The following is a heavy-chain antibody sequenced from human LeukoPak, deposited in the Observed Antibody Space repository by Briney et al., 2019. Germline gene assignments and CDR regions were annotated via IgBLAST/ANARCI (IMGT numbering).Heavy chain of an antibody. CDR2: ISGSGGST. Sequence: GGSLRLSCAASGFAFTSYALSWVRQAPGKRLEWVSAISGSGGSTYYADSVKGRFTISRDNFKNTLYLQMNSLRAEDTAVYYCAKNNILTGYDLYYFDHWGRGTLVTVSS. CDR3: AKNNILTGYDLYYFDH. V-gene: IGHV3-23*01. D-gene: IGHD3-9*01. J-gene: IGHJ4*02. CDR1: GFAFTSYA.